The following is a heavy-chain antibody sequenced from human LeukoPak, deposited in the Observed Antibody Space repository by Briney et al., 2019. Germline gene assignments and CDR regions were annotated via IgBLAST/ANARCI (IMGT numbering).Heavy chain of an antibody. CDR1: GFNLSSYS. CDR3: ARGVVVTRRGPRYYFDY. D-gene: IGHD4-23*01. V-gene: IGHV3-21*01. J-gene: IGHJ4*02. CDR2: ISFSSSYI. Sequence: GGSLRLSCAASGFNLSSYSMNWVRQAPGKGLEWVSSISFSSSYIYYADSVKGRFTISRDNAKNSLYLQMNSLRVEDTAVYYCARGVVVTRRGPRYYFDYWGQGTLVTVSS.